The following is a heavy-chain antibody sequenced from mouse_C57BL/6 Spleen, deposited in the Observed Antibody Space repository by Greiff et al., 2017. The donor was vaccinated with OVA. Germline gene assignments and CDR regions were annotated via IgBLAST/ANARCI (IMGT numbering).Heavy chain of an antibody. CDR1: GYAFSSYW. Sequence: VQLQQSGAELVKPGASVKISCKASGYAFSSYWMNWVKQRPGKGLEWIGQIYPGDGDTNYKGQFQGKATLTADKSSSTAYMQLSSLTSEYSAVYCCARSEYYGSSLDWFAYWGQGTLVTVSA. D-gene: IGHD1-1*01. V-gene: IGHV1-80*01. CDR3: ARSEYYGSSLDWFAY. J-gene: IGHJ3*01. CDR2: IYPGDGDT.